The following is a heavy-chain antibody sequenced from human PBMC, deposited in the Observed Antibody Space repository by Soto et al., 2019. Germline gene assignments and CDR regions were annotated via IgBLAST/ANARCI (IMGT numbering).Heavy chain of an antibody. D-gene: IGHD2-15*01. Sequence: SETLSLTCTVSGGSISSYYWSWIRQPPGKGLEWIGYIYYSGSTNYNPSLKSRVTISVDTSKNQFSLKLSSVTAADTAVYYRARLGSGVGYYYYYYMDVWGKGTTVTVSS. CDR1: GGSISSYY. CDR2: IYYSGST. V-gene: IGHV4-59*01. J-gene: IGHJ6*03. CDR3: ARLGSGVGYYYYYYMDV.